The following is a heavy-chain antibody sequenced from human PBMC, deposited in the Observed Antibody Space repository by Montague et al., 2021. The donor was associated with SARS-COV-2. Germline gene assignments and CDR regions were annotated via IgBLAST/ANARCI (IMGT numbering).Heavy chain of an antibody. CDR3: ARDDPYCTNGVCYTGNWFDP. CDR2: TYHRSKWYN. Sequence: CAISGDSVSSNSAAWNWIRQSPSRGLEWLGRTYHRSKWYNDYAVSVKSRITTNPDTSKNQFSLQLNSVTPEDTAVYYCARDDPYCTNGVCYTGNWFDPWGQGTLVTVSS. D-gene: IGHD2-8*01. CDR1: GDSVSSNSAA. J-gene: IGHJ5*02. V-gene: IGHV6-1*01.